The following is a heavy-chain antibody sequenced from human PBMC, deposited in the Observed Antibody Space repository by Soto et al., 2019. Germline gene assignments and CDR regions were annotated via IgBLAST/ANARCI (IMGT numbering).Heavy chain of an antibody. Sequence: QERLVQSGAEVMKPGSSVKVSCKVTGGTSTRYAINWVRQAPGQGLEWMGGIGPMFGTSKYAQKFQCRVTITADKSTNIAYMELRSLRYEDTAVYYCNRGSEYDFWSGYLWGQGTLVSVSS. D-gene: IGHD3-3*01. CDR2: IGPMFGTS. CDR1: GGTSTRYA. CDR3: NRGSEYDFWSGYL. J-gene: IGHJ4*02. V-gene: IGHV1-69*06.